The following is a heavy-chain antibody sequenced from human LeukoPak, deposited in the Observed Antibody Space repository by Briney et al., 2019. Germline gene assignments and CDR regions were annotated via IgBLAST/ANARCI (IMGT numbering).Heavy chain of an antibody. J-gene: IGHJ4*02. D-gene: IGHD6-13*01. CDR1: GDTVSSNSAT. CDR2: TYYRSKWYK. CDR3: ARGARGSWYRSPVDY. Sequence: SQTLSLTCAISGDTVSSNSATWNWIRQSPSRGLEWLGRTYYRSKWYKYYAVSVKGRITINPDTSKNQFSLQLSSVTAADTAVYYCARGARGSWYRSPVDYWGQGTLVTVSS. V-gene: IGHV6-1*01.